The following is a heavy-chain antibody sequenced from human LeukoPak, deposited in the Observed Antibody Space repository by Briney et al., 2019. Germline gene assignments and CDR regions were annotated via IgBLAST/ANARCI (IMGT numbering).Heavy chain of an antibody. CDR2: IISTGTT. CDR3: ATAKYDYGDPVGWFDP. CDR1: GFTFSSYA. Sequence: GGSLRLSCAASGFTFSSYAMTWVRQAPGKGLEWVSGIISTGTTYYADSVRGRFTISRDNSKNTLYLLMTSLRVEDTAVYYCATAKYDYGDPVGWFDPWGPGTLVTVSS. V-gene: IGHV3-23*01. D-gene: IGHD4-17*01. J-gene: IGHJ5*02.